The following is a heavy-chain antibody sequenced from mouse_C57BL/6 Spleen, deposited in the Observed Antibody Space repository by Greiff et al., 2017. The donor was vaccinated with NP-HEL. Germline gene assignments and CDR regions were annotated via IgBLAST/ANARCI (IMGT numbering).Heavy chain of an antibody. CDR1: GFTFSDYG. CDR3: AITYDYDFDY. Sequence: EVKLMESGGGLVKPGGSLKLSCAASGFTFSDYGMHWVRQAPEKGLEWVAYISSGSSTIYYADTVKGRFTISRDNAKNTLFLQMTSLRSEDTAMYYCAITYDYDFDYWGQGTTLTVSS. J-gene: IGHJ2*01. V-gene: IGHV5-17*01. D-gene: IGHD2-4*01. CDR2: ISSGSSTI.